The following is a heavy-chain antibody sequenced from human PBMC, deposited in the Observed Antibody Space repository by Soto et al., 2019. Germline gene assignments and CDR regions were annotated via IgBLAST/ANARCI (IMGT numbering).Heavy chain of an antibody. CDR2: ISSGSTTI. CDR1: GFTFSTYS. D-gene: IGHD2-15*01. V-gene: IGHV3-48*01. CDR3: AREPYCRGGSCYSFSREYYYYMDV. J-gene: IGHJ6*03. Sequence: EVQLVESGGDLVQPGGSLRLSCAASGFTFSTYSMNWVRLAPGKGLEWISYISSGSTTIYYADSVRGRFTISRDNAKNSLYLQMNSLRAEDTAVYYCAREPYCRGGSCYSFSREYYYYMDVWGKGTTVTVSS.